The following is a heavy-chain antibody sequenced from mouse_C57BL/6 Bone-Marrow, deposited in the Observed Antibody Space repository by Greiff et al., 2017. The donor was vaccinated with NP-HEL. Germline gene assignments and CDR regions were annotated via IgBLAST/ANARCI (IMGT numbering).Heavy chain of an antibody. CDR2: ISDGGSYT. CDR1: GFTFSSYA. CDR3: ARVIPWFAY. Sequence: EVQVVESGGGLVKPGGSLKLSCAASGFTFSSYAMSWVRQTPEKRLEWVATISDGGSYTYYPDNVKGRVTISRDNAKNNLYLQMSHLKSEDTAMYYCARVIPWFAYWGQGTLVTVSA. V-gene: IGHV5-4*01. D-gene: IGHD2-4*01. J-gene: IGHJ3*01.